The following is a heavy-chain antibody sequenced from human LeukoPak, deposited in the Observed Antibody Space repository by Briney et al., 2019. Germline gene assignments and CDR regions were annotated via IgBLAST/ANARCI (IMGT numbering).Heavy chain of an antibody. V-gene: IGHV3-11*01. Sequence: GGSLRLSCAASGFTFSDYYMSWIRQAPGKGLEWVSYISSSGSTIYCADSVKGRFTISRDNAKNSLYLQMNSLRAEDTAVYYCARDEAAAGISFDYWGQGTLVTVSS. CDR3: ARDEAAAGISFDY. CDR2: ISSSGSTI. D-gene: IGHD6-13*01. CDR1: GFTFSDYY. J-gene: IGHJ4*02.